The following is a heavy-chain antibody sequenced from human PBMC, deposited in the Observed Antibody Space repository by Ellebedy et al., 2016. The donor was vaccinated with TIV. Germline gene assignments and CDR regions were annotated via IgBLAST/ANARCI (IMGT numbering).Heavy chain of an antibody. J-gene: IGHJ6*02. CDR3: ARKIGDADGGGLDV. Sequence: MPSETLSLTCAVYGGALNGYYWSWIRQPPGKGLEWIGEINHSGSTNYNPSLKSRVTISVDTSEHQFSMKLTSVTAADTAIYYCARKIGDADGGGLDVWGQGTTVTVSS. CDR2: INHSGST. CDR1: GGALNGYY. V-gene: IGHV4-34*01. D-gene: IGHD2-21*02.